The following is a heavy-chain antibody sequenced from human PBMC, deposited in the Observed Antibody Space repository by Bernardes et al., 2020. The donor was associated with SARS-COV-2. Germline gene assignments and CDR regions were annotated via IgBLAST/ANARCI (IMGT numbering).Heavy chain of an antibody. D-gene: IGHD3-22*01. CDR2: INPNSGVT. Sequence: ASVKVSCKASGYTFTGYYMHWVRQAPGQGLEWMGRINPNSGVTNYAQKFQGRVTMTRDTSISTAYMELSRLRSDDTVVYYCARGGFYYDSSGYPDAFDIWGQGTMVTVSS. J-gene: IGHJ3*02. CDR1: GYTFTGYY. CDR3: ARGGFYYDSSGYPDAFDI. V-gene: IGHV1-2*05.